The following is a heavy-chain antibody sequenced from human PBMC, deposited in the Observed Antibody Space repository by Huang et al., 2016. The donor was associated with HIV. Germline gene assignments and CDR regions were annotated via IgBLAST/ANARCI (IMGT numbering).Heavy chain of an antibody. V-gene: IGHV4-39*01. CDR2: IYYSGST. Sequence: QLQLQESGPGLVKPSETLSLTCSVSGGSISSSSYYWGWIRQPPGKGLEWIGSIYYSGSTFYNPSRKSRGTISVDTSKNQFSRRLSSVTAADTSVYYCARHMDCSSSSCLAGGHERGPFDMWGQGTMVTVSS. D-gene: IGHD2-2*01. J-gene: IGHJ3*02. CDR1: GGSISSSSYY. CDR3: ARHMDCSSSSCLAGGHERGPFDM.